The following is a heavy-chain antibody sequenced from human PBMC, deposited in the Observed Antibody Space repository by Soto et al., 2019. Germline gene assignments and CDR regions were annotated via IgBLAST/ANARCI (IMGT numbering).Heavy chain of an antibody. CDR2: ISYDGSNK. V-gene: IGHV3-30*18. D-gene: IGHD3-22*01. Sequence: GGSLRLSCAASGFTFSSYGMHWVRQAPGKGLEWVAVISYDGSNKYYADSVKGRYTISRDNSKNTLYLQMNSLRAEDTAVYYCAKDGRDYYDSSGYLFDYWGQGTLVTVSS. J-gene: IGHJ4*02. CDR3: AKDGRDYYDSSGYLFDY. CDR1: GFTFSSYG.